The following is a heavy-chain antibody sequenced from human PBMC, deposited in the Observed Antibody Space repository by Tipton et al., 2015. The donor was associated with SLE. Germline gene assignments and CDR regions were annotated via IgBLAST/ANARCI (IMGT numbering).Heavy chain of an antibody. V-gene: IGHV4-39*07. D-gene: IGHD2/OR15-2a*01. J-gene: IGHJ6*03. CDR2: IFYTGST. CDR1: DGSISSSNYY. Sequence: TLSLTCTVSDGSISSSNYYWGWIRQPPGKGLEWIGSIFYTGSTYYNPSLKSRVSFSIDTSKNQFSLKLSSVTAADTAVYYCARGPAVTTYYYYYYYMDVWGKGTTVTVSS. CDR3: ARGPAVTTYYYYYYYMDV.